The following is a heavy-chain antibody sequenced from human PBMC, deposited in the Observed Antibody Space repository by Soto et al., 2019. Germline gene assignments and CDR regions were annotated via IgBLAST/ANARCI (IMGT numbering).Heavy chain of an antibody. D-gene: IGHD1-7*01. CDR1: GFTFSSYA. V-gene: IGHV3-23*01. Sequence: GGSLRLSCAASGFTFSSYAMSWVRQAPGKGLEWVSAISGSGGSTYYADSVKGRFTISRDNSKNTLYLQMNSLRAEDTAVYYCGKGDGITGTMDYWGQGTLVTVSS. J-gene: IGHJ4*02. CDR2: ISGSGGST. CDR3: GKGDGITGTMDY.